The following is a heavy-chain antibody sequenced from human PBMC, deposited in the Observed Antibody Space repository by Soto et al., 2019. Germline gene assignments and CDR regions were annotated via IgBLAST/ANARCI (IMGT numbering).Heavy chain of an antibody. J-gene: IGHJ4*02. CDR3: ARGRYGDY. Sequence: QVHLVQSGAEGKRPGASVKVSCQAPGYPFTTFGITWVRQAPGQGLEGMGWISAHNGNTNYAQKLQGRVTVTRDTSTSTAYMELRSLRSDDTAVYYCARGRYGDYWGQGALVTVSS. CDR1: GYPFTTFG. V-gene: IGHV1-18*01. D-gene: IGHD1-1*01. CDR2: ISAHNGNT.